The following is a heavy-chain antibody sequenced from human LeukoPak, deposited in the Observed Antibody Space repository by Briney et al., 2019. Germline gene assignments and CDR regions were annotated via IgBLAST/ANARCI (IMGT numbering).Heavy chain of an antibody. J-gene: IGHJ4*02. V-gene: IGHV4-59*01. Sequence: SETLSLTCTVSGGSISSYYCNWIRQPPGQRPEWIGYISYIGSTNYHPFLKRRVTMSVDLSKNQFSLKLSSVTAADTAVYYCARASGADRPSDYWGQGTLVTVSS. CDR3: ARASGADRPSDY. CDR2: ISYIGST. CDR1: GGSISSYY. D-gene: IGHD3-10*01.